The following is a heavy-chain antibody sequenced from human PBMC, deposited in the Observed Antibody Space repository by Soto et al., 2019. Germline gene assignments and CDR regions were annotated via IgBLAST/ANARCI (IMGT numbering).Heavy chain of an antibody. CDR3: ARESGITGTTSSY. V-gene: IGHV4-59*01. J-gene: IGHJ4*02. D-gene: IGHD1-7*01. Sequence: SETLSLTCTVSGGSISSYYWSWIRQPPGKGLGWIGYIYYSGSTNYNPSLKSRVTISVDTSKNQFSLKLSSVTAADTAVYFCARESGITGTTSSYWGQGTLVTVSS. CDR2: IYYSGST. CDR1: GGSISSYY.